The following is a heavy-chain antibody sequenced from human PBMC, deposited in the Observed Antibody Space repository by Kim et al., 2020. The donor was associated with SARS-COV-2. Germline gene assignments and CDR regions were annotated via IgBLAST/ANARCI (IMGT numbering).Heavy chain of an antibody. CDR3: ARRRPYNWFDP. J-gene: IGHJ5*02. V-gene: IGHV4-39*01. CDR2: IYYSGST. CDR1: GGSISSSSYY. Sequence: SETLSLTCTVSGGSISSSSYYWGWIRQPPGKGLEWIGSIYYSGSTYYNPSLKSRVTISVDTSKNQFSLKLSSVTAADTAVYYCARRRPYNWFDPWGQGTLVTVSS.